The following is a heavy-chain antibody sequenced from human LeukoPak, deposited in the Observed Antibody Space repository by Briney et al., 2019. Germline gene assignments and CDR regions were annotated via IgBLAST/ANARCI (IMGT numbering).Heavy chain of an antibody. J-gene: IGHJ4*02. CDR2: IYYSGST. D-gene: IGHD3-3*01. V-gene: IGHV4-39*01. CDR3: ARHKRFGVVILYYFDY. CDR1: GGSISSSSDY. Sequence: SETLSLTCTVSGGSISSSSDYWGWIRQPPGKGLEWIGSIYYSGSTYYNPSLKSRVTISVDTSKNQFSLKLSSVTAADTAVYYCARHKRFGVVILYYFDYWGQGTLVTVSS.